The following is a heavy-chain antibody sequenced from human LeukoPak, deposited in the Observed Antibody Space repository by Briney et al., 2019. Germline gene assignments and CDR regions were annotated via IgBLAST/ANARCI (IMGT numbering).Heavy chain of an antibody. CDR3: SRENGAFSPFGY. J-gene: IGHJ4*02. V-gene: IGHV4-4*02. D-gene: IGHD2-8*01. Sequence: SETLSLTCGVSGGSISNTNWWSWVRQPPGQGLEWFGEITLTGLTHYNPSLESRVTVSLDKSKNQLSLNLTSVTAADTAVYYCSRENGAFSPFGYWGQGTLVTVLS. CDR1: GGSISNTNW. CDR2: ITLTGLT.